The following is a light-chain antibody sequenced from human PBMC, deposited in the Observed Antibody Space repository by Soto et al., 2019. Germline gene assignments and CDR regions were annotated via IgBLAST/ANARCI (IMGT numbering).Light chain of an antibody. CDR3: SSYTSSTPLGYV. CDR2: EVS. J-gene: IGLJ1*01. V-gene: IGLV2-14*01. Sequence: ALTQPTSVSGSPGQSITISCTGTSSDVGGYNFVSWYQQHPGKAPKLMIYEVSNRPSGVSNRFSGSKSGNTASLTISGLQAEDEADYYCSSYTSSTPLGYVFGTGTKVTVL. CDR1: SSDVGGYNF.